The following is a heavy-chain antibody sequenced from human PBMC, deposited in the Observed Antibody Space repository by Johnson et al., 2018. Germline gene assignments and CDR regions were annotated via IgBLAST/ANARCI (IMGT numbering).Heavy chain of an antibody. CDR3: AKAPGGSGVYYYYMDV. V-gene: IGHV3-30*18. J-gene: IGHJ6*03. Sequence: QVQLVESGGGVVQPGRSLRLSCAASGFTFSSYGMHWVRQAPGKGLEWVAVISYDGSNKYYADSVKGRFTISRDNSKNTLYLQMNSRRAEDTAVYYCAKAPGGSGVYYYYMDVWGKGTTVTVSS. CDR1: GFTFSSYG. CDR2: ISYDGSNK. D-gene: IGHD6-19*01.